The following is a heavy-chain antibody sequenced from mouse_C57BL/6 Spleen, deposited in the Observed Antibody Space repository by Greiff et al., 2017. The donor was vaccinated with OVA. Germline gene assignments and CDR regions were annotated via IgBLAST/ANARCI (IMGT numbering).Heavy chain of an antibody. CDR1: GYTFTDYE. CDR2: IDPETGGT. V-gene: IGHV1-15*01. CDR3: TSGGRRYFDD. D-gene: IGHD1-1*02. J-gene: IGHJ1*03. Sequence: QVQLQQSGAELVRPGASVTLSCKASGYTFTDYEMHWVKQTPVHGLEWIGAIDPETGGTAYTQKFKGKAILTADKSSSTAYMELRSLTSEDSAVYYCTSGGRRYFDDWGKGTTVTVSS.